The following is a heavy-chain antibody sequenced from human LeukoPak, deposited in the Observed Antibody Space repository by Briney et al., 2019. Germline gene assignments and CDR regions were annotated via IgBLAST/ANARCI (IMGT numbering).Heavy chain of an antibody. J-gene: IGHJ4*02. D-gene: IGHD6-19*01. Sequence: VASVKVSCKASGYDFTSVGITWVRRAPGQGLEWMVWISPYNGNTRYARKFQGRVAMTTDTSTTTAYMELRGRRFNDTAVYYCARAGSGSGWYFDYWGQGTLVTVSS. CDR2: ISPYNGNT. V-gene: IGHV1-18*01. CDR1: GYDFTSVG. CDR3: ARAGSGSGWYFDY.